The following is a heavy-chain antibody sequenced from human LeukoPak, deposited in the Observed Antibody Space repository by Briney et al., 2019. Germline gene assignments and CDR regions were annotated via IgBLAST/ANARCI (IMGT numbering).Heavy chain of an antibody. J-gene: IGHJ6*03. V-gene: IGHV1-18*01. CDR1: GYTFTSYG. CDR3: ARDYKQQLAVYYYYMDV. CDR2: ISAYNGNT. D-gene: IGHD6-13*01. Sequence: ASVKVSCKASGYTFTSYGISWVRQAPGQGLERMGWISAYNGNTNYAQKLQGRVTMTTDTSTSTAYMELRSLRSDDTAVYYCARDYKQQLAVYYYYMDVWGKGTTVTVSS.